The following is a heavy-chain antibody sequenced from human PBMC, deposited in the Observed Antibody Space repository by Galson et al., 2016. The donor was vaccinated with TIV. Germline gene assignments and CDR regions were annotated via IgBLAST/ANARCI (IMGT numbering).Heavy chain of an antibody. CDR2: IDHILGMT. Sequence: SVKVSCKASGGTFHRYTISWVRQAPGQGLEWMGRIDHILGMTNYAEKFQGRFTITADSSKSTAYMELSSLRSEDTAVYYCHIVLSSGNSYGLASCGQGSVTISPDTSTTTTNLEQRSLNSEDTAVYDAYLVTTSVGSDGFDVWGQGTTVTVSS. D-gene: IGHD3-3*01. CDR3: HIVLSSGNSYGLASCGQGSVTISPDTSTTTTNLEQRSLNSEDTAVYDAYLVTTSVGSDGFDV. CDR1: GGTFHRYT. V-gene: IGHV1-69*02. J-gene: IGHJ6*02.